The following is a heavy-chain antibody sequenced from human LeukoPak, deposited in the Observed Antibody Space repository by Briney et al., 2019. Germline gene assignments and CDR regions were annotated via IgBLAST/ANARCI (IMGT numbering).Heavy chain of an antibody. J-gene: IGHJ4*02. V-gene: IGHV3-23*01. CDR1: GFTFSSYA. Sequence: GGSLRLSCAASGFTFSSYAMSWVRQAPGKGLEWVSAISGSGGSTYYADSVKGRFTISRDNAKNSLYLQMNSLRAEDTAVYYCARGVYSSSWAIDYWGQGTLVTVSS. CDR3: ARGVYSSSWAIDY. CDR2: ISGSGGST. D-gene: IGHD6-13*01.